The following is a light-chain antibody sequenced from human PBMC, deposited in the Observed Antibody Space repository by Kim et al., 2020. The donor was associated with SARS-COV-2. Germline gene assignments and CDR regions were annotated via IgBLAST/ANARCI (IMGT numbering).Light chain of an antibody. Sequence: QLVLTQPSSASASLGSSVKLTCTLSSGHSSYIIAWHQQQPGKAPRYLMKLEGSGSYNKGSGVPDRFSGSSSGADRYLTISNLQSEDEADYYCETWDSNTHKVFGGGTQLTVL. CDR3: ETWDSNTHKV. J-gene: IGLJ3*02. CDR2: LEGSGSY. CDR1: SGHSSYI. V-gene: IGLV4-60*03.